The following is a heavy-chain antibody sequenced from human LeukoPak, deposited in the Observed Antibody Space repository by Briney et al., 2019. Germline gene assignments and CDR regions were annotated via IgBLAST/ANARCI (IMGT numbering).Heavy chain of an antibody. CDR3: AREGYSPRDGYNFNFDY. V-gene: IGHV3-21*01. Sequence: GGSWRLSGEASGLPLGTIRMNWFRRAQGKGLGWFPSIRRSSSYRYYADSVKGRFTISRDNAKNSLYLQMNSLRAEDTAVYYCAREGYSPRDGYNFNFDYWGQGTLVTVSS. CDR1: GLPLGTIR. D-gene: IGHD5-24*01. J-gene: IGHJ4*02. CDR2: IRRSSSYR.